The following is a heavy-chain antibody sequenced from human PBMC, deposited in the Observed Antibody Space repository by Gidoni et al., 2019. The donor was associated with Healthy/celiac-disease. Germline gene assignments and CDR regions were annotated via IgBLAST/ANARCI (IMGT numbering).Heavy chain of an antibody. Sequence: QVQLVQSGAEVKKPGASVKVPCKASGYTFTSYGISWVRQAPGQGLEWMGWISAYNGNTNYAQKLQGRVTMTTDTSTSTAYMELRSLRSDDTAVYYCARVWELEPTGKGWFDPWGQGTLVTVSS. CDR2: ISAYNGNT. CDR3: ARVWELEPTGKGWFDP. D-gene: IGHD1-1*01. V-gene: IGHV1-18*01. CDR1: GYTFTSYG. J-gene: IGHJ5*02.